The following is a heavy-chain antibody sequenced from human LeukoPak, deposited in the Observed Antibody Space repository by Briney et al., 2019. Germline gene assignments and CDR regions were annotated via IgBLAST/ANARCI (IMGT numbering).Heavy chain of an antibody. V-gene: IGHV3-7*01. Sequence: GGSLRLSCAASGFTFSRSWMSWVRQAPGKGLEWVANIKQDGSEKYYVDSVKGRFTISRDNAKNSLYLQMNSLRAEDTAVYYCARGGGYPDYWGQGTLVTASS. CDR2: IKQDGSEK. CDR1: GFTFSRSW. J-gene: IGHJ4*02. CDR3: ARGGGYPDY. D-gene: IGHD3-22*01.